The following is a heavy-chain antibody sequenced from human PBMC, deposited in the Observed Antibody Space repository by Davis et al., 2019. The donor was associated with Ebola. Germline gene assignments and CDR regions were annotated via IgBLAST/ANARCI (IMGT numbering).Heavy chain of an antibody. J-gene: IGHJ6*02. CDR1: GLSFSNAW. D-gene: IGHD3-3*01. CDR2: ITSKTDGETT. CDR3: ATGGGTIFGVVTGYYYGMDV. V-gene: IGHV3-15*07. Sequence: WGSLRLSCAASGLSFSNAWMNWVRQAPGKGLEWVGRITSKTDGETTDYAAPVKGRFSISRDDSKNTAFLQMNSLIPEDTAVYFCATGGGTIFGVVTGYYYGMDVWGQGTTVTVSS.